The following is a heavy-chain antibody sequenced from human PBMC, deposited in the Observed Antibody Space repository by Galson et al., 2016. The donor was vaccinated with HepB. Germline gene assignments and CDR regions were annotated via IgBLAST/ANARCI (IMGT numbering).Heavy chain of an antibody. CDR2: ISPYSGNA. V-gene: IGHV1-18*01. CDR1: GYTFSTFG. D-gene: IGHD2/OR15-2a*01. CDR3: ASELRTLREATLDY. J-gene: IGHJ4*02. Sequence: SVKVSCKASGYTFSTFGLGWVRQAPGQGLEWMGWISPYSGNAYLEQKFQDRVAMTTDTSTSTAYMELGSLRSDDTAVYYCASELRTLREATLDYWGQGTLVIVSS.